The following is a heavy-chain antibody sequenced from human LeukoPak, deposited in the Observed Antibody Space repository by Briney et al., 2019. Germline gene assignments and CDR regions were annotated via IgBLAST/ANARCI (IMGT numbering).Heavy chain of an antibody. CDR2: ISNSGGST. Sequence: GGSLRLSCAASAFTFSSYAMTWVRQAPEKGLEWVSTISNSGGSTYYVDSVKGWFTISRDNSKNTLYLQMNSLRAEDTAVYYCARDTGYNTFDYWGQGTLVTVSS. D-gene: IGHD5-24*01. CDR3: ARDTGYNTFDY. V-gene: IGHV3-23*01. CDR1: AFTFSSYA. J-gene: IGHJ4*02.